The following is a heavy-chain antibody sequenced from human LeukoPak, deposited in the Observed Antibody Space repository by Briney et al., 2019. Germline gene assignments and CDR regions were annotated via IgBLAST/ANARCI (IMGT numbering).Heavy chain of an antibody. J-gene: IGHJ4*02. D-gene: IGHD1-1*01. CDR3: ARAVIGTTRYFEY. Sequence: SQTLSLTCAISGDSVSTNSVAYTWIGQSPSRGLEWLGRTYYRSKWNYEYAVSVRSRITVNLDTSKNQFSLQLNSVTPDDTAVYYCARAVIGTTRYFEYWGQGTLVTVSS. CDR1: GDSVSTNSVA. V-gene: IGHV6-1*01. CDR2: TYYRSKWNY.